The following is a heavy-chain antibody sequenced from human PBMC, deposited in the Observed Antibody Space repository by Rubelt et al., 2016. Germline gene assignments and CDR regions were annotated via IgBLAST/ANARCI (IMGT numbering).Heavy chain of an antibody. CDR3: TSPWVYGDYVDY. Sequence: GKGLEWVGRIRSKANSYATAYAASVKGRFTISRDDSKNTAYLQMNSLKTEDTAVHYCTSPWVYGDYVDYWGQGTLVTVSS. V-gene: IGHV3-73*01. J-gene: IGHJ4*02. D-gene: IGHD4-17*01. CDR2: IRSKANSYAT.